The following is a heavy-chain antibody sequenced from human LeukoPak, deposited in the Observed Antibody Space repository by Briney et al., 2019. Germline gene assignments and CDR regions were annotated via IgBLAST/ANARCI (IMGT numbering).Heavy chain of an antibody. CDR2: ISSSSSTI. CDR3: AKAPVDVLRFLEWFPAPYYFDY. Sequence: GGSLRLSCAASGFTFSSYSMKWVRQAPGKGLEWVSYISSSSSTIYYADSVKGRFTISRDNSKNTLYLQMNSLRAEDTAVYYCAKAPVDVLRFLEWFPAPYYFDYWGQGTLVTVSS. D-gene: IGHD3-3*01. V-gene: IGHV3-48*01. CDR1: GFTFSSYS. J-gene: IGHJ4*02.